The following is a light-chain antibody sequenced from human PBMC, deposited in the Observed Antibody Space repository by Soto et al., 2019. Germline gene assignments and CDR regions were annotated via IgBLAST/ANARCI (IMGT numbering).Light chain of an antibody. V-gene: IGKV3-15*01. J-gene: IGKJ4*01. CDR1: QSVSSN. CDR2: GAS. Sequence: EIVMTQSPATLSVSPGERATLSCRASQSVSSNLAWYQQKPGQAPRLLIYGASTRATGIPARFSGSVSGTDFPLTISSLQSEDFAVYYGQQYNNWPPLTFGGGTKVEIK. CDR3: QQYNNWPPLT.